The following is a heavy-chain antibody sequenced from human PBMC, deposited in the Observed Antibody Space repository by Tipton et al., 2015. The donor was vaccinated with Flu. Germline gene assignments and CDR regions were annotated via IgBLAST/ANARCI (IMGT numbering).Heavy chain of an antibody. D-gene: IGHD6-13*01. Sequence: QLVQSGGTLVQPGGSLRLSCAASGFTFNIYDIHWVRQVTGKALEWVSAIGSAGNTHYSDSVKGRFTITRDNVKNSLYLQMNSLRVGDTAVYYCARGPLPDSNWYNGMDVWGQGTTVTVSS. V-gene: IGHV3-13*01. CDR1: GFTFNIYD. J-gene: IGHJ6*02. CDR2: IGSAGNT. CDR3: ARGPLPDSNWYNGMDV.